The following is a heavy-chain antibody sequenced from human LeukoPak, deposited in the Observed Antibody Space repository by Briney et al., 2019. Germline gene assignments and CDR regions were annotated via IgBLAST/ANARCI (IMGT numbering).Heavy chain of an antibody. CDR1: GYTFTSYY. Sequence: GAPVKVSCKASGYTFTSYYMHWVRQAPGQGLEWMGIINPSGGSTSYAQKFQGRVTMTRDMSTSTVYMELSSLRSEDTAVYYCARSYYYDSSGYYPLMAHWGQGTLVTVSS. J-gene: IGHJ1*01. V-gene: IGHV1-46*01. D-gene: IGHD3-22*01. CDR2: INPSGGST. CDR3: ARSYYYDSSGYYPLMAH.